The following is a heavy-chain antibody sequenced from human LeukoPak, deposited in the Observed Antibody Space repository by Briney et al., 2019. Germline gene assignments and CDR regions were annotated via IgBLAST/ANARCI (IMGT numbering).Heavy chain of an antibody. Sequence: SETLSLTCTVSGASITSYYWSWIRQPAGKGLEWIGRIYASGSTAYNPSLKSRVTMAVDTSKTQFSLKLSSVTAADTAVYYCARDSGTTGEVKFDPWGQGTLVTVSA. J-gene: IGHJ5*02. CDR1: GASITSYY. D-gene: IGHD3-10*01. V-gene: IGHV4-4*07. CDR3: ARDSGTTGEVKFDP. CDR2: IYASGST.